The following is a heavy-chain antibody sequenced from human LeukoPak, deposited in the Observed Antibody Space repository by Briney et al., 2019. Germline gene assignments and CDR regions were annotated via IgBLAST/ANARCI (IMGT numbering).Heavy chain of an antibody. J-gene: IGHJ4*02. V-gene: IGHV1-8*02. CDR1: GYTFTSYG. CDR2: MSPNSGNT. D-gene: IGHD3-10*01. Sequence: ASVKVSCKASGYTFTSYGISWVRQAPGQGLEWMGWMSPNSGNTGYAQKFRGRVTMTTNTSISTAYMELSSLRSEDTAVYYCAMGIDYYGSGSYYTPFDCWGQGTLVAVSS. CDR3: AMGIDYYGSGSYYTPFDC.